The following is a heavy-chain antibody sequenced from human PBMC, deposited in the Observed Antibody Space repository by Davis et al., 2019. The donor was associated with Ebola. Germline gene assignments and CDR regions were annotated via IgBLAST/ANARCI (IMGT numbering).Heavy chain of an antibody. V-gene: IGHV3-48*02. Sequence: PGGSLRLSCAASGFTFSTYSMNWVRQAPGEGLEWVSYISGSSSTIYYADSVKGRFTISRDNAKNSLYLQMNSLRDEDTAVYYCARDQRGGDCYDYWGQGTLVTVSS. J-gene: IGHJ4*02. CDR3: ARDQRGGDCYDY. CDR2: ISGSSSTI. CDR1: GFTFSTYS. D-gene: IGHD2-21*01.